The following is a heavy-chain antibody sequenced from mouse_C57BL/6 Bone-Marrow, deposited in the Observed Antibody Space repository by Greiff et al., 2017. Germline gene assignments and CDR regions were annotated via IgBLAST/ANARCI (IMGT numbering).Heavy chain of an antibody. D-gene: IGHD2-4*01. CDR2: IDPENGDT. CDR3: TSLIYYDYGLFAY. J-gene: IGHJ3*01. V-gene: IGHV14-4*01. Sequence: VQLQQSGAELVRPGASVKLSCTASGFNIKDDYMHWVKQRPEQGLEWIGWIDPENGDTGYASKFQGKATITADNSANTAYLQLSSLQSEDIAVYYCTSLIYYDYGLFAYWGQGTLVTVSA. CDR1: GFNIKDDY.